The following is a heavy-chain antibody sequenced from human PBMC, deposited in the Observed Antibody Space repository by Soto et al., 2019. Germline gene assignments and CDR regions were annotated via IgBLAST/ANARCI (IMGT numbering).Heavy chain of an antibody. CDR3: AKVLLGYCSSTSCSDFDY. J-gene: IGHJ4*02. CDR2: ISGSGGST. CDR1: GFTFSSYA. V-gene: IGHV3-23*01. D-gene: IGHD2-2*01. Sequence: GGSLRLSCAASGFTFSSYAMSWVRQAPGKGLEWVSAISGSGGSTYYADSVKGRFTISRDNSKNTLYLQMNSLRAEDTAVYYCAKVLLGYCSSTSCSDFDYWGQGTLVTVSS.